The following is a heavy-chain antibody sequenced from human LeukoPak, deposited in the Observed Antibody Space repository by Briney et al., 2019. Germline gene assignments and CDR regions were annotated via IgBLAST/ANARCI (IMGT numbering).Heavy chain of an antibody. V-gene: IGHV4-30-4*08. CDR2: IYYSGST. Sequence: TSQTLSLTCTVSGGSISSGDYYWSWIRQPPGKGLEWIGYIYYSGSTYYNPSLKSRVTISVDTSKNQFSLKLSSVTAADTAAYYCAREASVVVPAAINGFDYWGQGTLVTVSS. CDR3: AREASVVVPAAINGFDY. CDR1: GGSISSGDYY. J-gene: IGHJ4*02. D-gene: IGHD2-2*02.